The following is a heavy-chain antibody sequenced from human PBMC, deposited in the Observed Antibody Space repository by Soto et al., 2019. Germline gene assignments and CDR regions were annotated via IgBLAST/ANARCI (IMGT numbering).Heavy chain of an antibody. CDR3: ARLPNKSPQN. CDR1: GLTFSSYW. J-gene: IGHJ1*01. Sequence: EVQLVESGGGLVQPGGSLRRSCAASGLTFSSYWMHWVRQAPGKGLVWVSSISTDASSTSYADPVKGRFTISRDNAKNTLYLQMNSVRAEETAVYYCARLPNKSPQNWGQGTLVIVSP. CDR2: ISTDASST. V-gene: IGHV3-74*01.